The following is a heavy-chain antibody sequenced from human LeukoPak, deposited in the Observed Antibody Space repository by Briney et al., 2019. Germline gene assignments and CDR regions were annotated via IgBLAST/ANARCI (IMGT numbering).Heavy chain of an antibody. CDR1: GGSISSSSYY. D-gene: IGHD3-22*01. CDR3: ARHDRSVTMIVVVINGAFDI. Sequence: SETLSLTCTVSGGSISSSSYYWGWIRQPPGKGLEWIGSIYYSGSTYYNPSLKSRVTISVDTSKNQFSLKLSSVTAADTAVYYCARHDRSVTMIVVVINGAFDIWGQGTMVTVSS. CDR2: IYYSGST. V-gene: IGHV4-39*01. J-gene: IGHJ3*02.